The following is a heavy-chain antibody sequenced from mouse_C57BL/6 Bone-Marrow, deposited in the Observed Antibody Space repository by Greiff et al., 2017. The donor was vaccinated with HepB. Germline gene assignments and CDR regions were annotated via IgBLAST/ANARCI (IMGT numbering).Heavy chain of an antibody. V-gene: IGHV1-55*01. D-gene: IGHD1-1*01. CDR3: ACVVHYYGSSPFDY. Sequence: QVQLQQPGAELVKPGASVKMSCKASGYTFTSYWITWVKQRPGQGLEWLGDIYPGSGSTNYNEKFKSQATLTVDTSSSTAYMQLSSLTSEDSAVYYCACVVHYYGSSPFDYWGQGTTLTVSS. CDR1: GYTFTSYW. J-gene: IGHJ2*01. CDR2: IYPGSGST.